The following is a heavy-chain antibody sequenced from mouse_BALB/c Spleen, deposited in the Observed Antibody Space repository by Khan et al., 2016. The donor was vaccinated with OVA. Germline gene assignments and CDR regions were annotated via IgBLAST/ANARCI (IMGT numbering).Heavy chain of an antibody. CDR3: ARRGAARAKWDYFDY. CDR2: TYPGGGYT. D-gene: IGHD3-1*01. Sequence: QVQLKESGAELVRPGTSVKMSCKAAGYTFTNYWIGWVKQRPGHGLEWIGDTYPGGGYTNYNENFKGQVTLTAGTSSSPAYMQLSGLTSEDSAIYYGARRGAARAKWDYFDYWGQGTTLTVSS. V-gene: IGHV1-63*02. J-gene: IGHJ2*01. CDR1: GYTFTNYW.